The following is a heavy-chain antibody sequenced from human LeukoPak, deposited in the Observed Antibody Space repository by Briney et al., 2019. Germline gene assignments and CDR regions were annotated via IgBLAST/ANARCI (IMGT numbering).Heavy chain of an antibody. CDR2: IYYSGST. CDR3: ARRKLEWLVRNNWFDP. D-gene: IGHD6-19*01. J-gene: IGHJ5*02. V-gene: IGHV4-59*12. Sequence: ASETLSLTCTVSGGSISSYYWSWIRQPPGKGLEWIGYIYYSGSTNYNPSLKSRVTISVDTSKNQFSLKLSSVTAADTAVYYCARRKLEWLVRNNWFDPWGQGTLVTVSS. CDR1: GGSISSYY.